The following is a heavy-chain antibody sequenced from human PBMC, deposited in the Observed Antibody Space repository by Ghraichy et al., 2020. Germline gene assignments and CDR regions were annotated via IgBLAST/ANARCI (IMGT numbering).Heavy chain of an antibody. J-gene: IGHJ5*02. CDR2: IYYSGST. Sequence: SQTLSLTCTVSGGSISSSSYYWGWIRQPPGKGLEWIGSIYYSGSTYYNPSLKSRVTISVDTSKNQFSLKLSSVTAADTAVYYCARLSYCGGDCYPTRTDWCDPWGQGTLVTVSS. D-gene: IGHD2-21*02. V-gene: IGHV4-39*01. CDR3: ARLSYCGGDCYPTRTDWCDP. CDR1: GGSISSSSYY.